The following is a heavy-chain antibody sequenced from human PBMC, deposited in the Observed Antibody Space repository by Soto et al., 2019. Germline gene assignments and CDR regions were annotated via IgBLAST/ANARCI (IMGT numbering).Heavy chain of an antibody. V-gene: IGHV3-48*02. J-gene: IGHJ6*02. CDR3: ARDRPLYYDFWSGYYMPSDYYGMDV. CDR1: GFTFSSYS. Sequence: GSLRLSCAASGFTFSSYSMNWVRQAPGKGLEWVSYISSSSSTIYYADSVKGRFTISRDNAKNSLYLQMNSLRDEDTAVYYCARDRPLYYDFWSGYYMPSDYYGMDVWGQGTTVTVSS. CDR2: ISSSSSTI. D-gene: IGHD3-3*01.